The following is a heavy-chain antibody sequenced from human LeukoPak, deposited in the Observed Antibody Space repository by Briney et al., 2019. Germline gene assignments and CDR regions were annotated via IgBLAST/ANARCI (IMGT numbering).Heavy chain of an antibody. CDR3: TKEGLGSGTFSAWFDL. CDR2: VSYEGSTV. V-gene: IGHV3-30*18. CDR1: GFTFSSYG. Sequence: SGGSLRLSCTPSGFTFSSYGMHWVRQAPGKGLEWVAVVSYEGSTVYYADSVKGRFTISRDNSKNTLYLQMNSPRVEDTAVYYCTKEGLGSGTFSAWFDLWGQGTLVTVSS. J-gene: IGHJ5*02. D-gene: IGHD3-10*01.